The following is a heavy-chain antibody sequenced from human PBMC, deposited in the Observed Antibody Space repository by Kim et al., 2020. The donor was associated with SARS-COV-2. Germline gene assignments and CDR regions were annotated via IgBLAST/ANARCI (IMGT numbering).Heavy chain of an antibody. D-gene: IGHD3-22*01. J-gene: IGHJ3*02. CDR2: ISYDGSNK. V-gene: IGHV3-30*04. Sequence: GGSLRLSCAASGFTFSSYAMHWVRQAPGKGLEWVAVISYDGSNKYYADSVKGRFTISRDNSKNTLYLQMNSLRAEDTAVYYCAISSGYSFFDIWGQGTMVTVSS. CDR3: AISSGYSFFDI. CDR1: GFTFSSYA.